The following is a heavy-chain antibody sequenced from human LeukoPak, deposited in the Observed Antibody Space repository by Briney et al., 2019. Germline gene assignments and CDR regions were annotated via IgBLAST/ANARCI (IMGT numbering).Heavy chain of an antibody. V-gene: IGHV4-61*02. J-gene: IGHJ3*02. Sequence: SETLSLTCTVSGGSISSGSYYWSWIRQPAGKGLEWIGRIYTSGSTNYNPTLKSRVTISVDTSKNQFSLKLSSVTAADTAVYYCARISTGYSSGWYQGVAAVFDIWGQGTMVTVSS. CDR3: ARISTGYSSGWYQGVAAVFDI. CDR1: GGSISSGSYY. D-gene: IGHD6-19*01. CDR2: IYTSGST.